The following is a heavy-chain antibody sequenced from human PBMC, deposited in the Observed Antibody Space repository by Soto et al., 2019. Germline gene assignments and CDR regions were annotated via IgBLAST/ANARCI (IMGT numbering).Heavy chain of an antibody. D-gene: IGHD4-17*01. CDR2: IWYDGSNK. Sequence: GGSLRLSCAASGFTFSSYGMHWVRQAPGKGLEWVAVIWYDGSNKYYADSVKGRFTISRDNSKNTLYLQMNSLRAEDTAVYYCVSPGDYDAFDIWGQGSMVTVSS. V-gene: IGHV3-33*01. J-gene: IGHJ3*02. CDR1: GFTFSSYG. CDR3: VSPGDYDAFDI.